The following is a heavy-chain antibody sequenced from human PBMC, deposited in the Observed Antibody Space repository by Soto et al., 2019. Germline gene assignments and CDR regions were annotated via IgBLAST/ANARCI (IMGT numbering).Heavy chain of an antibody. CDR2: INHSGST. V-gene: IGHV4-34*01. J-gene: IGHJ4*02. CDR1: GGSFSGYF. Sequence: QVQLQQWGAGLLKPSETLSLTCAVYGGSFSGYFWSWIRQPPGKGLEWIGEINHSGSTNYNPSLKSRVTISIDTSKNQFSLKLSSVTAADTAVYYCARGGGYSGYLGGYWGQGILVTVSS. D-gene: IGHD5-12*01. CDR3: ARGGGYSGYLGGY.